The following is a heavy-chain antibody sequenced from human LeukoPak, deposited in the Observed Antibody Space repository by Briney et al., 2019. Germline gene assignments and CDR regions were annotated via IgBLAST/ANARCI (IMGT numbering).Heavy chain of an antibody. J-gene: IGHJ4*02. CDR2: IWYDGSNK. D-gene: IGHD2-21*01. CDR1: GFTFSSYG. Sequence: PGRSLRLSCAASGFTFSSYGMHWVRQAPGKGLEWVAVIWYDGSNKNYADSVKGRFTISRDNSKNTLYLQMNSLRAEDTAIYYCAKDIQGSYWGQGTLVTVSS. V-gene: IGHV3-33*06. CDR3: AKDIQGSY.